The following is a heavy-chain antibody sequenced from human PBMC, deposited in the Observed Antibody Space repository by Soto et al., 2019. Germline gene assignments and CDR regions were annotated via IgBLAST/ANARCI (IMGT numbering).Heavy chain of an antibody. D-gene: IGHD3-22*01. CDR3: AREYYYDSSGSFDAFDI. Sequence: ASVKVCCKASGYTCTSYGISWVLQAPGQGLEWMGWISAYNGNTNYAQKLQGRVTMTTDTSTSTAYMELRSLRSDDTAVYYCAREYYYDSSGSFDAFDIWGQGTMVTV. V-gene: IGHV1-18*04. CDR2: ISAYNGNT. CDR1: GYTCTSYG. J-gene: IGHJ3*02.